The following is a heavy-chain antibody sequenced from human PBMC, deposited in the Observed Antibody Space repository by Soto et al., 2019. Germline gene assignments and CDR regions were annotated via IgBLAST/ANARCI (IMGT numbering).Heavy chain of an antibody. CDR3: SHFSTWQDDY. D-gene: IGHD1-26*01. CDR1: GGTFSSYA. J-gene: IGHJ4*02. Sequence: WASVKVSCKASGGTFSSYAISWVRQAPGQGLEWMGGIIPIFGTANYAQKFQGRVTITADESTSTAYMELSSLRSEDTAVYYCSHFSTWQDDYWGQGTLVTVSS. V-gene: IGHV1-69*13. CDR2: IIPIFGTA.